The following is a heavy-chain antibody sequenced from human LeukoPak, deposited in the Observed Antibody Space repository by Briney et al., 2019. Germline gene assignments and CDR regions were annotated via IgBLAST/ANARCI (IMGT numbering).Heavy chain of an antibody. J-gene: IGHJ3*02. Sequence: SETLSLTCAVYGGSFSGYYWSWIRQPPGKGLEWIGEINHSGSTNYNPSLKSRVTISVDMSKNQFSLKLNSVTAADTALYYCARPTTTLDAFDIWGQGTMVTVFS. CDR2: INHSGST. CDR3: ARPTTTLDAFDI. CDR1: GGSFSGYY. V-gene: IGHV4-34*01. D-gene: IGHD2/OR15-2a*01.